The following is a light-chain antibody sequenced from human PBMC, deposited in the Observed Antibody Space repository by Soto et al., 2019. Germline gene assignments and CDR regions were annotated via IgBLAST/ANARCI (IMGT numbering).Light chain of an antibody. Sequence: DIQLTQSPSSLSASVGDRVTITCQASQDIVKSLNWYQQKPGSAPNLLIYDASNLQTGVPSRFSGSGSGTAFTVTISSLQPEDFGTYYCQQFDNLPYTFGPGTKLEIK. CDR1: QDIVKS. V-gene: IGKV1-33*01. J-gene: IGKJ2*01. CDR2: DAS. CDR3: QQFDNLPYT.